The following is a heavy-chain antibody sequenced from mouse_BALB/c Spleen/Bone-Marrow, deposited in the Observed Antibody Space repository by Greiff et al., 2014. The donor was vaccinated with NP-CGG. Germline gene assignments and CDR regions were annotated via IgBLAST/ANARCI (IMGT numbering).Heavy chain of an antibody. J-gene: IGHJ4*01. V-gene: IGHV5-4*02. D-gene: IGHD2-3*01. CDR2: ISDGGSYT. CDR1: GFTFSDYY. Sequence: EVHLVESGGGLVKPGGSLKLSCAASGFTFSDYYMYWVRQTPERRLEWVATISDGGSYTYYPDSVKGRFTISRDNAKNNLYLQMSSLKSEDTAMYYCARYSIRWLLSYAMDYWGQGTSVTVSS. CDR3: ARYSIRWLLSYAMDY.